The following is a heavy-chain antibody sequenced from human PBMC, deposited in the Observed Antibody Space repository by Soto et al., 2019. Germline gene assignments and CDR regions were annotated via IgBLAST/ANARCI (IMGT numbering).Heavy chain of an antibody. D-gene: IGHD3-10*01. CDR1: GGSISSVDYY. Sequence: PSETLSLTCTVSGGSISSVDYYWSWIRQPPGKGLEWVGHIHYSRGTDYYPSLKSRLTISLDTSKNLFSLKLSSVTVADTAVYYCARVRLQRFGEHLYYYYGMDVWGQGTTVTVSS. CDR2: IHYSRGT. CDR3: ARVRLQRFGEHLYYYYGMDV. V-gene: IGHV4-30-4*01. J-gene: IGHJ6*02.